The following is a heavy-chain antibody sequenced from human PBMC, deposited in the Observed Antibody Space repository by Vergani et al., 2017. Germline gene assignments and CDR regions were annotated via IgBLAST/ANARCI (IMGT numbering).Heavy chain of an antibody. CDR2: IKQDGSEK. V-gene: IGHV3-7*01. D-gene: IGHD6-13*01. J-gene: IGHJ4*02. CDR1: GFTFSDFS. Sequence: EVQLVESGGGLVKPGGSLRLSCAASGFTFSDFSMSWVRQAPGKGLEWVANIKQDGSEKYYVGPVKGRFTISRDNAKNLLYLQMNSLRAEDTAVYFCAREFCDSISCYFDFWGQGSLVTVSS. CDR3: AREFCDSISCYFDF.